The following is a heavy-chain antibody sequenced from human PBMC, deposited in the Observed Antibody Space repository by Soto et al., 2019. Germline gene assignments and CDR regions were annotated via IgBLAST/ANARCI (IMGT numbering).Heavy chain of an antibody. V-gene: IGHV1-8*02. D-gene: IGHD6-13*01. CDR3: AREPAAAGTYYYYYMDV. CDR2: MSLNNGNT. CDR1: GYTFTSYG. Sequence: ASVKVSCKASGYTFTSYGISWVRQAPGQGLEWMGWMSLNNGNTSYAQKFQGRVTMTRSTSISTAYMELSSLRSEDTAVYYCAREPAAAGTYYYYYMDVWGKGTTVTVSS. J-gene: IGHJ6*03.